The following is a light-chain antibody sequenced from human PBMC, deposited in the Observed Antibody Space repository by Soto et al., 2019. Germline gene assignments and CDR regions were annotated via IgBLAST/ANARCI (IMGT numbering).Light chain of an antibody. J-gene: IGKJ1*01. CDR2: AAS. V-gene: IGKV1-39*01. Sequence: IRLTQSPSSLSASVGDRVTIPCRASQSISSWLAWYQQKPGKAPKLLIYAASTLQSGVPSRFSGSGSGTDFTLSIGSLQPEDFATYYCQQSYSTPRTFGQGTKVDIK. CDR1: QSISSW. CDR3: QQSYSTPRT.